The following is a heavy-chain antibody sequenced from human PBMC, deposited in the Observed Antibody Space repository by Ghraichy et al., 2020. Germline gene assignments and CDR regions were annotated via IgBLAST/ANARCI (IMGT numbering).Heavy chain of an antibody. CDR3: ARGSRGPVVLVPPAMPKEYRYYYGMDV. Sequence: ASVKVSCKASGYTFINYGLSWVRQAPGQGLEWLGWISTYNDNTKFAQKFQGRVSMTTDTSTSTAYMELRSLRFDDTAVYYCARGSRGPVVLVPPAMPKEYRYYYGMDVWGQGTTVTVSS. CDR1: GYTFINYG. J-gene: IGHJ6*02. CDR2: ISTYNDNT. V-gene: IGHV1-18*01. D-gene: IGHD2-2*01.